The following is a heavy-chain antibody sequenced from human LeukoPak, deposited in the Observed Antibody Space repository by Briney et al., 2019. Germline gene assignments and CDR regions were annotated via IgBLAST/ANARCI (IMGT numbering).Heavy chain of an antibody. CDR1: GGSISGFY. CDR3: ARDVPAAILAYYMDV. D-gene: IGHD2-2*02. V-gene: IGHV4-34*01. J-gene: IGHJ6*03. Sequence: KTSETLSLTCTVSGGSISGFYWSWIRQPPGKGLEWIGEINHSGSTNYNPSLKSRVTISVDTSKNQFSLKLSSVTAADTAVYYCARDVPAAILAYYMDVWGKGTTVTVSS. CDR2: INHSGST.